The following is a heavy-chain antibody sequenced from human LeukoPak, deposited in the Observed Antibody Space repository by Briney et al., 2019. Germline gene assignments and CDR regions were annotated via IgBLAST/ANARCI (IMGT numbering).Heavy chain of an antibody. CDR3: ARVSSSGYYYFDF. Sequence: GGSPRLSCAASGVTFSSYAMHWVRQAPGKGLEYVSAISSNGGSTYYANSVKGRFTISRDNSKNPLLLQMGSLRAEDMAVYYCARVSSSGYYYFDFWGQGTLVTVSS. CDR1: GVTFSSYA. J-gene: IGHJ4*02. V-gene: IGHV3-64*01. CDR2: ISSNGGST. D-gene: IGHD3-22*01.